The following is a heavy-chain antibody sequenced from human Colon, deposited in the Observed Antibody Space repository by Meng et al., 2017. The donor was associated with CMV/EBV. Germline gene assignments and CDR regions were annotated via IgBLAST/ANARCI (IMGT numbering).Heavy chain of an antibody. CDR1: PFNVVNTY. J-gene: IGHJ3*02. CDR2: IYSGRPM. V-gene: IGHV3-53*01. CDR3: ARGSGPLFPGAFDI. D-gene: IGHD3-10*02. Sequence: GESLKISCAGSPFNVVNTYMSWVRQAPGKGLEWVALIYSGRPMHYADSVKGRFTISRDNSKNILYLQMNSLRADDTAVYYCARGSGPLFPGAFDIWGQGTMVTVSS.